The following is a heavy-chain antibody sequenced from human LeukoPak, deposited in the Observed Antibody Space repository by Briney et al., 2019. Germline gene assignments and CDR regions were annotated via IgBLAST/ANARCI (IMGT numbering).Heavy chain of an antibody. D-gene: IGHD3-16*02. V-gene: IGHV4-39*01. Sequence: SETLSLTCTVSGGSISSSSYYWGWIRQPPGKGLEWIGSIYYSGSTYYNPSLKSRVTISVDTPKNQFSLKLSSVTAADMAVYYCARRTIVDAFDIWGQGTMVTVSS. J-gene: IGHJ3*02. CDR1: GGSISSSSYY. CDR2: IYYSGST. CDR3: ARRTIVDAFDI.